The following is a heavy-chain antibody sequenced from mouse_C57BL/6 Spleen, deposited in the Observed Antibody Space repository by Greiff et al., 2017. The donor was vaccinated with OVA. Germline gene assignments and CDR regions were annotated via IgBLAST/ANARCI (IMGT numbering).Heavy chain of an antibody. CDR1: GFSLTSYG. CDR2: IWRDGST. V-gene: IGHV2-6*03. Sequence: QVQLTESGPGLVAPSHSLSITCTVSGFSLTSYGVPWVRQPPGPVLEWLVVIWRDGSTTYNSALKSRLSISKDNSKSQVFLKMNSLQTDDTAMYYCARQRYDYDGDWYFDVCGTGTTVTVSS. D-gene: IGHD2-4*01. CDR3: ARQRYDYDGDWYFDV. J-gene: IGHJ1*03.